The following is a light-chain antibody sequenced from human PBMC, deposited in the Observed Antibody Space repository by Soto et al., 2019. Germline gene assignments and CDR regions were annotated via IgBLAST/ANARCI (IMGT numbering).Light chain of an antibody. V-gene: IGLV2-8*01. CDR3: SSYGGRYNYV. Sequence: QSAVTQPPSVSGAPGQSVTISCTGTNGDVGGYNYVSWSQQHPVKAPKLMISAVSKRPSGVPDRFSGYKSGNTDSLTVSGLPAEDEAEYYCSSYGGRYNYVFGTGSKVTVL. CDR1: NGDVGGYNY. CDR2: AVS. J-gene: IGLJ1*01.